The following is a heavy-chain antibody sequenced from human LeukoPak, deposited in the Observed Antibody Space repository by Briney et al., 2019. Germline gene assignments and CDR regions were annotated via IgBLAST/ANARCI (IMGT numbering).Heavy chain of an antibody. CDR2: INPSGGST. V-gene: IGHV1-46*01. Sequence: GVSVNVSCKASGYTFTSYYMHWVRQAPGQGLEWMGIINPSGGSTSYAQKFQGRVTMTRDTSTSTVYMELSSLRSEDTAVYYCARSLRGQPHFDYWGQGTLVTVSS. J-gene: IGHJ4*02. D-gene: IGHD3-16*01. CDR1: GYTFTSYY. CDR3: ARSLRGQPHFDY.